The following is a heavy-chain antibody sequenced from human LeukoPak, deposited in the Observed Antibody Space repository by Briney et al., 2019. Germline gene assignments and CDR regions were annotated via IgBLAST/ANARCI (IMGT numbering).Heavy chain of an antibody. V-gene: IGHV3-30*02. J-gene: IGHJ4*02. CDR1: GFRFSSYG. Sequence: GSLRLSCAASGFRFSSYGMNWVRPGPGKGLEWVAFIQYDGSNKYYADSVKGRFTISRDNSKKTLYLQMNSLRGEDTAVYYCAKSSGGGWYVQYFDYWGQGALVTVSS. CDR2: IQYDGSNK. D-gene: IGHD6-19*01. CDR3: AKSSGGGWYVQYFDY.